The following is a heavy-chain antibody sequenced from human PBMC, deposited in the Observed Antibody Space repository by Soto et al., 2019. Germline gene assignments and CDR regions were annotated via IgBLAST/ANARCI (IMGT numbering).Heavy chain of an antibody. V-gene: IGHV4-39*07. CDR1: GGSVSSDTHY. CDR3: ASSPPVVVIRGGNWFDP. D-gene: IGHD3-22*01. J-gene: IGHJ5*02. CDR2: INHSGST. Sequence: PSETLSLTCTVSGGSVSSDTHYWSWIRQPPGKGLEWIGEINHSGSTNYNPSLKSRVTISVDTSKNQFSLKLSSVTAADTAVYYCASSPPVVVIRGGNWFDPWGQGTLVTVSS.